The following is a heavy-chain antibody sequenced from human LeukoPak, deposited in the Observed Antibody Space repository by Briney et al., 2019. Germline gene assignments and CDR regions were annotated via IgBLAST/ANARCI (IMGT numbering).Heavy chain of an antibody. CDR2: ISGSGGST. J-gene: IGHJ4*02. CDR1: GFTFSSYA. Sequence: PGGSLRLSCVASGFTFSSYALSWVRQAPGKGLEWVSTISGSGGSTYYADSVKDRFTVSRDNFKNTLYLQMNSLRAEDTAIYYCAKAMLVAVADFDYWGQGTLVTVSS. V-gene: IGHV3-23*01. D-gene: IGHD6-19*01. CDR3: AKAMLVAVADFDY.